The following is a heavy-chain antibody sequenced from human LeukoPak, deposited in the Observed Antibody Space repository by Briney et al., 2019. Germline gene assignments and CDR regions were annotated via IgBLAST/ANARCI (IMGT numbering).Heavy chain of an antibody. Sequence: SQTLSLTCTVSGGSISSGGYYWSWIREHPGKGLEWIGYIYYSGSTYYHPSLKSRVTISVDTSKNQFSLKLSSVTGADTAVYYCARMRRRGGYNGLDYWGQGTLVAVSS. CDR3: ARMRRRGGYNGLDY. V-gene: IGHV4-31*03. J-gene: IGHJ4*02. CDR1: GGSISSGGYY. CDR2: IYYSGST. D-gene: IGHD5-24*01.